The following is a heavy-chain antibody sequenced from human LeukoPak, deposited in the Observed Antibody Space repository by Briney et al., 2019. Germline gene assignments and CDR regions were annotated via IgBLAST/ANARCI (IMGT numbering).Heavy chain of an antibody. D-gene: IGHD4-17*01. V-gene: IGHV3-64*01. CDR2: ISSNGDST. CDR3: AREGAVNDYGDYRPFDY. CDR1: GFTFGSYS. J-gene: IGHJ4*02. Sequence: PGGSLRLSCTASGFTFGSYSMVWVRQAPGKGLEYVSAISSNGDSTHYANSVKGRFTISRDNSKNTLYLQMGSLRAEDMAAYYCAREGAVNDYGDYRPFDYWGQGTLVTVSS.